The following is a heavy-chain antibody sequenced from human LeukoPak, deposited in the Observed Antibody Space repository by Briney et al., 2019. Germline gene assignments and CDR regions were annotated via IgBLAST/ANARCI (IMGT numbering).Heavy chain of an antibody. Sequence: GGSLRLSCAASGFTFSNAWMSWVRQAPGKGLEWVGRIKSKTDGGTTDYAAPVKGRFTISRDDSKITLYLQMNSLKTEDTAVYYCTTDSGIAVAGAFDIWGQGTMVTVSS. CDR3: TTDSGIAVAGAFDI. V-gene: IGHV3-15*01. CDR1: GFTFSNAW. J-gene: IGHJ3*02. D-gene: IGHD6-19*01. CDR2: IKSKTDGGTT.